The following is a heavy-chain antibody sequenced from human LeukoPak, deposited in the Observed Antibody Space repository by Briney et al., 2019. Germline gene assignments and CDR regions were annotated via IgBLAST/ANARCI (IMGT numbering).Heavy chain of an antibody. D-gene: IGHD3-16*02. V-gene: IGHV3-21*01. J-gene: IGHJ4*02. CDR1: GFTFDDYA. CDR3: ARDRGDYVWGSYRYSDFDY. Sequence: GGSLRLSCAASGFTFDDYAMHWVRPAPGKGLEWVSSISSSSSYIYYADSVKGRFAISRDNAKNSLYLQMNSLRAEDTAVYYCARDRGDYVWGSYRYSDFDYWGQGTLVTVSS. CDR2: ISSSSSYI.